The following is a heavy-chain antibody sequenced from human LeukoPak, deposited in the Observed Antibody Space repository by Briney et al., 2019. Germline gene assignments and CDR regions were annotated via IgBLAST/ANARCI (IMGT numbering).Heavy chain of an antibody. CDR1: GYTFTSYD. D-gene: IGHD5/OR15-5a*01. CDR2: MNPNSGNT. V-gene: IGHV1-8*01. Sequence: GASVKVSCKASGYTFTSYDINWVRQATGQGLEWMGWMNPNSGNTGYAQKFQGRVTMTRNTSISTAYMELSSLRSEDTAVYYCARAFPICLHHNYCMDVWGQGTTVTVSS. J-gene: IGHJ6*02. CDR3: ARAFPICLHHNYCMDV.